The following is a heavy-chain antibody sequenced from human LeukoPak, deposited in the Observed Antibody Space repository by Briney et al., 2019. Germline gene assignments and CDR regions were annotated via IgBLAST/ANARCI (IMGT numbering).Heavy chain of an antibody. CDR3: ARGEFDGGVYFDY. Sequence: PSETLSLTCTVSGGSISTSSYYWCWVRQPPGKGLEWIGNIFYSGSTYYSPSLKSRVTISLDTSRNQFSLKLSSVTAADTAVYYCARGEFDGGVYFDYWGQGTLVTVSS. J-gene: IGHJ4*02. CDR1: GGSISTSSYY. V-gene: IGHV4-39*07. CDR2: IFYSGST. D-gene: IGHD3-16*01.